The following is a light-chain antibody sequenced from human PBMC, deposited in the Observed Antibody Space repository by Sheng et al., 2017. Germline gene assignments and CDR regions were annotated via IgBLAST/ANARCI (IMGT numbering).Light chain of an antibody. CDR3: TSYKNYNTLV. Sequence: QSALTQPASVSGSPGQSITISCTGTISDIGGSNFVSWYQQHPGKAPKLMIFDVSNRPSGVSDRFSAFKSGNTASLTISGLQAEDEADYYCTSYKNYNTLVFGGGTKLTVL. J-gene: IGLJ2*01. CDR1: ISDIGGSNF. V-gene: IGLV2-14*03. CDR2: DVS.